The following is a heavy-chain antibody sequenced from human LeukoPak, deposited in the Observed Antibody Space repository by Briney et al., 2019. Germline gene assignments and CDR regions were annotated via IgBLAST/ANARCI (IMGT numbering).Heavy chain of an antibody. J-gene: IGHJ4*02. CDR2: INSDGSST. Sequence: PGGSLRLSCAASGFTFSSYWMHWVRQAPGKGLVWVSRINSDGSSTSYADSVKGRFTISRDNAKNTLYLQMNSLRAEDTAVYYCARYDFWSGYYYFDYWGQGTLATVSS. CDR1: GFTFSSYW. D-gene: IGHD3-3*01. V-gene: IGHV3-74*01. CDR3: ARYDFWSGYYYFDY.